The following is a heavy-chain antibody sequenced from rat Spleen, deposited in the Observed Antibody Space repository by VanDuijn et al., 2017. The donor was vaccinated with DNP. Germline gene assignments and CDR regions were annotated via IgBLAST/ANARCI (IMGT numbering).Heavy chain of an antibody. V-gene: IGHV2-41*01. D-gene: IGHD1-10*01. Sequence: QVQLKESGPGLVQPSQTLSLTCTVAGFSLTSYNVHWVRQPPGKGLEWMGVIWNTGDTRYNQALKSRLSISKDTSKSQVFLGMNSLQTEDTAMYFCTREREPKNNPYYFDFWGQGVMVTVSS. J-gene: IGHJ2*01. CDR1: GFSLTSYN. CDR3: TREREPKNNPYYFDF. CDR2: IWNTGDT.